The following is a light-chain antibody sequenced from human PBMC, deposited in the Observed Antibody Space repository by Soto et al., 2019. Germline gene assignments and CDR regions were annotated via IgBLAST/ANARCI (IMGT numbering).Light chain of an antibody. CDR3: GTWDGSLNTQI. CDR1: SSNLGINN. Sequence: QSVLTQPPSVLAAPGRKVTISCFGSSSNLGINNVSWYQKIPGPAPKLFFSDNEKRPSGIPDRFSGSKSGTSATLGITGLQTGDEADYYCGTWDGSLNTQIFGGGTKVTVL. CDR2: DNE. J-gene: IGLJ2*01. V-gene: IGLV1-51*01.